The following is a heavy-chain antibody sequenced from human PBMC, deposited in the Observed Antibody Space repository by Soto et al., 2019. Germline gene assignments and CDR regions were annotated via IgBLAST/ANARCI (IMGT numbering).Heavy chain of an antibody. D-gene: IGHD5-18*01. J-gene: IGHJ4*02. CDR3: SHGYYQYFDS. CDR2: IKSKTDGGTA. CDR1: GVTLTNVW. V-gene: IGHV3-15*07. Sequence: GGSLRLSCAVSGVTLTNVWMNWVRQAPGKGPEWVGRIKSKTDGGTADYAAPVKGRFTISRDDSENTLYLQMNSLKTEDTAVYYCSHGYYQYFDSWGQGTLVTVSS.